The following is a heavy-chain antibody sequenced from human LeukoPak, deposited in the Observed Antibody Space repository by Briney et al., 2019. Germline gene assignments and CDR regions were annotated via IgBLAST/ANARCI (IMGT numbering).Heavy chain of an antibody. CDR3: AKERGMTTSNYFDY. Sequence: SETLSLSCTVSGGSISSSSYYWGWIRQPPGKGLEWIGYIYSSGSTYYNPSLKSRVAMSVDTSKNQLSLHLSSVTAADTAMYYCAKERGMTTSNYFDYWGQGTPVTVSS. CDR2: IYSSGST. D-gene: IGHD4-17*01. CDR1: GGSISSSSYY. J-gene: IGHJ4*02. V-gene: IGHV4-61*01.